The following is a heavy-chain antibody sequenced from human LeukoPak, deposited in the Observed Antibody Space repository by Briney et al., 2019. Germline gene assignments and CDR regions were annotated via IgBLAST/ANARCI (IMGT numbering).Heavy chain of an antibody. CDR1: GGSISNGSYY. CDR2: IYSSGST. J-gene: IGHJ4*02. CDR3: ARDREDDYKSLYYFDY. V-gene: IGHV4-61*02. D-gene: IGHD5-24*01. Sequence: SETLSLTCTVSGGSISNGSYYWSWIRQPAGKGLEWIRRIYSSGSTNYNPSLKSRVTISVDTSKNQFSLKLSSVTAADTAVYYCARDREDDYKSLYYFDYWGQGTLVTVSS.